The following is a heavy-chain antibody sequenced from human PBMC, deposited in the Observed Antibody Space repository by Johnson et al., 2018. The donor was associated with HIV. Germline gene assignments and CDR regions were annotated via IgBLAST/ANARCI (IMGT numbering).Heavy chain of an antibody. D-gene: IGHD5-12*01. Sequence: VQLVESGGGVVQPGKSLRLSCAASGFTFSYYGMHWVRQAPGKGLEWVAVIWYDGSNKFYADSVKGRFTISRDNSKNTLYLQMNSLRAEDTAVYYCAKEDPVRGYSGYVDAFDIWGQGTMVTVSS. CDR3: AKEDPVRGYSGYVDAFDI. J-gene: IGHJ3*02. CDR1: GFTFSYYG. CDR2: IWYDGSNK. V-gene: IGHV3-33*06.